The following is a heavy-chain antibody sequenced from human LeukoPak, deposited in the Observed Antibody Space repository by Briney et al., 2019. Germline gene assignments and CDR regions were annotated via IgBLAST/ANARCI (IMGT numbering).Heavy chain of an antibody. V-gene: IGHV3-48*02. CDR1: GFTFSTYS. Sequence: GGSLRLSCAASGFTFSTYSMNWVRQAPGKGLEWVSYISSSSSAIYYADSVKGRFTISRDNAKNSLYLQMNSLRDEDTAVYYCARVGYCSSTTCYEGAFDIWGQGTVVTVSS. CDR3: ARVGYCSSTTCYEGAFDI. CDR2: ISSSSSAI. D-gene: IGHD2-2*01. J-gene: IGHJ3*02.